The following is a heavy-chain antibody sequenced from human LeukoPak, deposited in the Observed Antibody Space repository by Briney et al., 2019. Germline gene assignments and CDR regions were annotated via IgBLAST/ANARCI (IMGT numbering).Heavy chain of an antibody. CDR1: GYTFTGYY. CDR3: ADIHDYGDYDGGPR. V-gene: IGHV1-2*02. Sequence: GSVTVSCKASGYTFTGYYMHWVRQAPGQGLEWMGWINPNSGGTNYAQKFQGRVTMTRDTPISTAYMELSRLRSDDTAVYYCADIHDYGDYDGGPRWGQGTLVTVSS. J-gene: IGHJ4*02. CDR2: INPNSGGT. D-gene: IGHD4-17*01.